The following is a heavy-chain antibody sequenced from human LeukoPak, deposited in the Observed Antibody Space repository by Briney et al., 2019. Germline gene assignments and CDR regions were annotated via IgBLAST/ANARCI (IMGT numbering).Heavy chain of an antibody. CDR2: THYSGST. J-gene: IGHJ4*02. CDR3: ARGAAGTGAADY. Sequence: ETLSLTCAVYGGSFSGYYWSWIRQPPEKGLEWIGYTHYSGSTKYNPSLKSRLTMSLDTSKNQFSLRLSSVTAADTAVYFCARGAAGTGAADYWGQGTLVTVSS. V-gene: IGHV4-59*01. D-gene: IGHD6-13*01. CDR1: GGSFSGYY.